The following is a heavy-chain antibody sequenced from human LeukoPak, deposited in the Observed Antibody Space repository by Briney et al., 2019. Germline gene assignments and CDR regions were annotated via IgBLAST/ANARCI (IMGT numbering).Heavy chain of an antibody. CDR1: GFTFSDYY. V-gene: IGHV3-11*01. Sequence: GGSLRLSCAASGFTFSDYYMSWIRQAPGKGLEWVSYISSSGSPIYYADSVKGRFTISRDHAKNSLYLQMNSLRAEDTAVYYCARGRTRGSHFDYWGQGTLVTVSS. CDR3: ARGRTRGSHFDY. J-gene: IGHJ4*02. CDR2: ISSSGSPI.